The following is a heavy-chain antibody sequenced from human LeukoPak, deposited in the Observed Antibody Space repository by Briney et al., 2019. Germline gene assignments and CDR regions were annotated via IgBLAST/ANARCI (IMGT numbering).Heavy chain of an antibody. CDR3: AKGLPYESRAYYDRLFDE. V-gene: IGHV3-7*03. Sequence: GGSLRLSCAASGLTFSSYWMSWVRQAPGKGLEWVANINQDGSEKSYVDSVKGRFTISSDNAKNSLYLQMNSLRVEDTAVYYCAKGLPYESRAYYDRLFDEWGQGTLVTVSS. D-gene: IGHD3-22*01. CDR1: GLTFSSYW. CDR2: INQDGSEK. J-gene: IGHJ4*02.